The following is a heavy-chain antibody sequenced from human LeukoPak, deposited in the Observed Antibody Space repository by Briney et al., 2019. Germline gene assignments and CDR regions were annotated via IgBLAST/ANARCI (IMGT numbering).Heavy chain of an antibody. J-gene: IGHJ4*02. Sequence: RSLRLSSAASGFIFSSYGMHWVRQAPGKGLEWVAVIWYDGSNKYYADSVKGRFTISRDKSKNTLYLQMNSLRAEDTAVYYCARDTEGLVDYWGQGTLVTVSS. CDR2: IWYDGSNK. CDR3: ARDTEGLVDY. V-gene: IGHV3-33*01. CDR1: GFIFSSYG.